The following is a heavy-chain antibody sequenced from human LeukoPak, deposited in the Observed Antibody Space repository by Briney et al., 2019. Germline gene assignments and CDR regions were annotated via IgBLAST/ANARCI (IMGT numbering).Heavy chain of an antibody. CDR2: ISAYNGNT. D-gene: IGHD6-19*01. CDR3: ARCRPGQWLTPSRMDV. V-gene: IGHV1-18*04. J-gene: IGHJ6*02. Sequence: ASVKVSCKASGYTFTGYYMHWVRQAPGQGLEWMGWISAYNGNTNYAQKLQGRVTMTTDTSTSTAYMELRSLRSDDTAVYYCARCRPGQWLTPSRMDVWGQGTTVTVSS. CDR1: GYTFTGYY.